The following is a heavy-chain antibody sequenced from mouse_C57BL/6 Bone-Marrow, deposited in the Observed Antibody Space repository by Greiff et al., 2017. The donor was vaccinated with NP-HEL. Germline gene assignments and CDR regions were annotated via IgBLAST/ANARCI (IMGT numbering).Heavy chain of an antibody. J-gene: IGHJ2*01. D-gene: IGHD3-2*02. CDR3: ARGTAQAFFDD. Sequence: EVKLVESGGGLVQPGGSLKLSCAASGFTFSDYYMYWVRQTPEKRLEWVAYISNGGGRTYYPDTVKGRFTISRDNAKNTLYLQMSRLKSEDTAMYYCARGTAQAFFDDWGQGTTLTVSS. V-gene: IGHV5-12*01. CDR2: ISNGGGRT. CDR1: GFTFSDYY.